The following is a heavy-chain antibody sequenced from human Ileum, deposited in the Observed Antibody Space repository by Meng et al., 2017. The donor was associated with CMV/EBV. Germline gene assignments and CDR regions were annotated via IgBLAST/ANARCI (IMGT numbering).Heavy chain of an antibody. CDR1: GFTLSSYW. CDR2: ISYDESTT. D-gene: IGHD4-17*01. J-gene: IGHJ6*02. CDR3: ARVPPGNYGLMDV. Sequence: GGSLRLSCAASGFTLSSYWMHWVRQAPGKGLVWVPRISYDESTTNYADSVKGRFTISRDNAKTTLFLQMNSLRAEDTAVYYCARVPPGNYGLMDVWGQGTTVTVSS. V-gene: IGHV3-74*01.